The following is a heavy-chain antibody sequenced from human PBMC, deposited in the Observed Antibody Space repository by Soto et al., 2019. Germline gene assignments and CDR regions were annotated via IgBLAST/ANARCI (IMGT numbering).Heavy chain of an antibody. CDR1: GFTVGIHA. D-gene: IGHD6-19*01. CDR2: ISYDGSNK. Sequence: GGSLSLSCSASGFTVGIHARHWVGQAPGKGLEWVAVISYDGSNKYYADSVKGRFTISRDNSKNTLYLQMNSLRAEDTAVYYCAGDRYIAVAGYFYYWGQGTLVTVYS. CDR3: AGDRYIAVAGYFYY. V-gene: IGHV3-30-3*01. J-gene: IGHJ4*02.